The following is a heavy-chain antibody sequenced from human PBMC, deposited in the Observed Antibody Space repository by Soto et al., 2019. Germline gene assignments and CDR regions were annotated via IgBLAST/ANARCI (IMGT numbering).Heavy chain of an antibody. V-gene: IGHV4-4*02. D-gene: IGHD6-6*01. Sequence: PLETLSLSCAVSGGSISSSNWWSWVRQPPGKGLEWIGEIYHSGSTNYNPSLKSRVTISVDKSKNQFSLKLSSVTAADTAVYYCARDRSSSSSEGWFDPWGQGTLVTVSS. CDR2: IYHSGST. CDR1: GGSISSSNW. J-gene: IGHJ5*02. CDR3: ARDRSSSSSEGWFDP.